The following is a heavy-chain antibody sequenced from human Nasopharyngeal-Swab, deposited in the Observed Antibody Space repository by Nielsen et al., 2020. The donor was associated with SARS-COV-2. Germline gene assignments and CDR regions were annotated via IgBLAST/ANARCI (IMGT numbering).Heavy chain of an antibody. Sequence: GESLKISCAASGFTFSSYWMHWVRQAPGKGLAWVSRINSDGSSTSYADSVKGRFTISRDNAKNTLYLQMNSLRAEDTAVYYCARDPIVVVVAATGWFDPWGQGTLITVSS. J-gene: IGHJ5*02. D-gene: IGHD2-15*01. CDR3: ARDPIVVVVAATGWFDP. CDR1: GFTFSSYW. V-gene: IGHV3-74*01. CDR2: INSDGSST.